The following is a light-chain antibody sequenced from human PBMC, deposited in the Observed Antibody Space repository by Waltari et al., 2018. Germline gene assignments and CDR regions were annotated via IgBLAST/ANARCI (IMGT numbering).Light chain of an antibody. CDR3: QQYYSAPYT. CDR1: QTILYSSYNKNY. V-gene: IGKV4-1*01. Sequence: DIVMTQSPDSLAVSLGETTTLNCKSSQTILYSSYNKNYLAWYQVKPGQAPKLLVYGTSTRESGVPDRFSGSGSGTDFRLTISSLQAEDVAVYYCQQYYSAPYTFGQGTKLEIK. CDR2: GTS. J-gene: IGKJ2*01.